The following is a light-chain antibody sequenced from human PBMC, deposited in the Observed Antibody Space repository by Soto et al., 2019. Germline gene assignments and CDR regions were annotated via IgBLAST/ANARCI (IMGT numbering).Light chain of an antibody. J-gene: IGKJ5*01. Sequence: EIVLTQSPGTLSLSPGERATFSCRASQSVSNNLAWYQQRPGQAPRLLIYGASTRATGIPARFSGSGSGTEFTLTISSLQSEDFAVYYCQQRSDWPPITFGQGTRLEI. V-gene: IGKV3-15*01. CDR3: QQRSDWPPIT. CDR1: QSVSNN. CDR2: GAS.